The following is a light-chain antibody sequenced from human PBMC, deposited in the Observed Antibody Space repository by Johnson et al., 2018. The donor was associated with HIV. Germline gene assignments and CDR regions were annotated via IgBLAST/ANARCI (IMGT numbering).Light chain of an antibody. CDR2: ENN. J-gene: IGLJ1*01. CDR3: GTWDSSLSAPYV. CDR1: SSNIGKNY. Sequence: QSVLTQPPSVSAALGQKVTVSCAGSSSNIGKNYVSWYQQLPGTAPKLLICENNKRPSGIPDRFSGSKSGTSATLGITGLQTGDEADYYCGTWDSSLSAPYVFGTGTKVTVL. V-gene: IGLV1-51*02.